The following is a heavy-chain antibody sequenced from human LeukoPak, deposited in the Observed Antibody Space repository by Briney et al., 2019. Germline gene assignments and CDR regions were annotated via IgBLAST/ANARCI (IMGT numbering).Heavy chain of an antibody. D-gene: IGHD6-19*01. CDR3: ARLIKGIAVAGGWFDP. Sequence: RASVKVSCEASGYTFSSYGISWVRPAPGQGLEWVGWNSAYNGNTNYAQKLQGRVTMTTDTSTSTAYMELRSLRSDDTAVYYCARLIKGIAVAGGWFDPWGQATLVTVSS. CDR2: NSAYNGNT. CDR1: GYTFSSYG. J-gene: IGHJ5*02. V-gene: IGHV1-18*01.